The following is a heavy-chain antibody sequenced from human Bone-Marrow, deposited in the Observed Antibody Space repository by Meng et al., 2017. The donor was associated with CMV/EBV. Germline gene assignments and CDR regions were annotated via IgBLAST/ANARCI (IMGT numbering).Heavy chain of an antibody. CDR1: GFTFGSYG. J-gene: IGHJ4*02. D-gene: IGHD3-3*01. CDR2: ISYDGSST. V-gene: IGHV3-20*04. Sequence: GGSLRLSCAASGFTFGSYGMRWVRQAPGKGLEWVSFISYDGSSTYYADSVEGRFTISRDNAKNTLYLQMNSLRAEDTAVYYCAREERAFGVVIIGPFDYWGQGTLVTVSS. CDR3: AREERAFGVVIIGPFDY.